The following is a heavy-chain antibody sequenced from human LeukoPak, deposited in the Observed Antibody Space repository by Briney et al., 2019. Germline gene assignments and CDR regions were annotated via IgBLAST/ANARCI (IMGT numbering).Heavy chain of an antibody. Sequence: SETLSLTCAVYGGSFSGYYWSWIRQPPGKGLEWIGEINHSGSTNYNPSLKSRVTISVDTSKNQFSLKLSSVTAADTAVYYCARGPRFPRSWGQGTLVTVSS. CDR2: INHSGST. V-gene: IGHV4-34*01. J-gene: IGHJ5*02. CDR3: ARGPRFPRS. D-gene: IGHD3-10*01. CDR1: GGSFSGYY.